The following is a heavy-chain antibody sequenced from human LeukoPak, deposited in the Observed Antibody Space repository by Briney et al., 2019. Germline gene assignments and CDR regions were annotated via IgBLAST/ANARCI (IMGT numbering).Heavy chain of an antibody. V-gene: IGHV4-39*07. CDR1: GGSISSSSYY. J-gene: IGHJ5*02. D-gene: IGHD2-15*01. CDR3: ARDLGYCSGGSCYSGINWFDP. Sequence: SETLSLTCTVSGGSISSSSYYWGWIRQPPGKGLEWIGSIYYSGSTYYNPSLKSRVTISVDTSKNQFSLKLSSVTAADTAVYYCARDLGYCSGGSCYSGINWFDPWGQGTLVTVSS. CDR2: IYYSGST.